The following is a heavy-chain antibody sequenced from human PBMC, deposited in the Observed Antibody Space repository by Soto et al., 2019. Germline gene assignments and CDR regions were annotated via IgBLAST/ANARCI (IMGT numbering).Heavy chain of an antibody. V-gene: IGHV1-18*01. CDR3: ARAIGDSSSVEFDY. J-gene: IGHJ4*02. CDR1: GYTFTSYG. CDR2: ISAYNGNT. Sequence: AASVKVSCKASGYTFTSYGISWVRQAPGQGLEWMGWISAYNGNTNYAQKLQGRVTMTTDTSTSTAYMELRSLRSDDTAVYYCARAIGDSSSVEFDYWGQGTLVTVSS. D-gene: IGHD6-6*01.